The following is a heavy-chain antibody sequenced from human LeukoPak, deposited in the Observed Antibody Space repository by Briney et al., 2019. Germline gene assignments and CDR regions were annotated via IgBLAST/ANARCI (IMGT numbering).Heavy chain of an antibody. Sequence: GGSLRLSCAPSRFSFSSYAMSWLRQAPGKGLEWVSAISGSGGSTYYADSVKGRFTTSRDNSKNTLYLQMNSLRAEDTAVYYCAKALRSTYDSSGSPGLGARDIWGQGTMVTVSS. J-gene: IGHJ3*02. D-gene: IGHD3-22*01. CDR2: ISGSGGST. V-gene: IGHV3-23*01. CDR1: RFSFSSYA. CDR3: AKALRSTYDSSGSPGLGARDI.